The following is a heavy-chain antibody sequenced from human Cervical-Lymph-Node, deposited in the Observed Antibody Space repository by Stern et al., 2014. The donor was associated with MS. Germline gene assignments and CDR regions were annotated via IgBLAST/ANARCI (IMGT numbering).Heavy chain of an antibody. CDR3: ARLAYTSAYYGERLHLFDY. CDR2: ISTDTGNP. J-gene: IGHJ4*02. CDR1: GYTFSMYP. D-gene: IGHD6-19*01. V-gene: IGHV7-4-1*02. Sequence: QLVQSGSELKKPGASVKVSCKASGYTFSMYPMNWVRQAPGQGLEWMGWISTDTGNPTYAQGFTGRFVFSLDTSVSTAYLQISSLKADDTAVYYCARLAYTSAYYGERLHLFDYWGQGTLVAVSS.